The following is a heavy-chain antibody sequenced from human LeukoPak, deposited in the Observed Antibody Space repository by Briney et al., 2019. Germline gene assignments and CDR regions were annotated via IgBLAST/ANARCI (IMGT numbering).Heavy chain of an antibody. Sequence: PSETLSLTCTVSGYSISSGYYWGWIRQPPGEGLEWIGSIYHSGSTYYNPSLESRVTISVDTSKNQFSLKLSSVTAADTAVYYCARTGIANYWGQGTLVTVSS. J-gene: IGHJ4*02. D-gene: IGHD6-13*01. V-gene: IGHV4-38-2*02. CDR1: GYSISSGYY. CDR2: IYHSGST. CDR3: ARTGIANY.